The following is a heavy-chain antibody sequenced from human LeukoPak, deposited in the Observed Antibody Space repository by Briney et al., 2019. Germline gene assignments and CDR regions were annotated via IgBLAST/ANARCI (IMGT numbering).Heavy chain of an antibody. CDR3: AKDRVTAAGYYFDY. CDR2: ISFDGSYK. D-gene: IGHD6-13*01. CDR1: GFTFSSYG. V-gene: IGHV3-30*18. Sequence: PGRSLRLSCAASGFTFSSYGMHWVRQAPGKGLEWVAVISFDGSYKYYADSVKGRFTISRDNSKNTLYLQMNSLRAEDTAVYYCAKDRVTAAGYYFDYWGQGTLVTVSS. J-gene: IGHJ4*02.